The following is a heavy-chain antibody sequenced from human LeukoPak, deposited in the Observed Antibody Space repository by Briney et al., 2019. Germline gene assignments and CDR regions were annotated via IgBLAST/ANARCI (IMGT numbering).Heavy chain of an antibody. V-gene: IGHV4-61*02. Sequence: PSQTLSLTYTVSGGSISSDSRHWSWIRQPAGKGLEWIGRIYGSGYANYNPSLKSRVTMSVDTSKNQFSLKLDSMTASDTAVYYGASGVLIINWFDHWGQGTLVTVSS. CDR3: ASGVLIINWFDH. J-gene: IGHJ5*02. CDR2: IYGSGYA. D-gene: IGHD3-10*01. CDR1: GGSISSDSRH.